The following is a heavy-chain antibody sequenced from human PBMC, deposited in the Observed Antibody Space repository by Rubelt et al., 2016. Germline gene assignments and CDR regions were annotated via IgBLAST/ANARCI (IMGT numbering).Heavy chain of an antibody. CDR2: IGTVGDT. Sequence: MHWVRQTTGKGLEWVSGIGTVGDTYYLDSVKGRFTISRDDAKNSLYLQMDSLRVGDTAVYYCARAGGTSGGADYWGQGTLVTVSS. J-gene: IGHJ4*02. CDR3: ARAGGTSGGADY. V-gene: IGHV3-13*01. D-gene: IGHD1-26*01.